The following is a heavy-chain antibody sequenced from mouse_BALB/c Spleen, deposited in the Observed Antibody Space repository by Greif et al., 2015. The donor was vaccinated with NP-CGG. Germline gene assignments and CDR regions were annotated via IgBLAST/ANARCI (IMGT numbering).Heavy chain of an antibody. D-gene: IGHD2-1*01. CDR2: ISNGGGST. J-gene: IGHJ4*01. V-gene: IGHV5-12-2*01. Sequence: EVKVVDSGGGLVQPGGSLKLSYAASGFTFSSYTMSWVRQTPEKRLEWVAYISNGGGSTYYPDTVKGRFTISRDNAKNTLYLQMSSLKPEDTAMYYCARHVYGNYAMDYWGQGTSVTVSS. CDR1: GFTFSSYT. CDR3: ARHVYGNYAMDY.